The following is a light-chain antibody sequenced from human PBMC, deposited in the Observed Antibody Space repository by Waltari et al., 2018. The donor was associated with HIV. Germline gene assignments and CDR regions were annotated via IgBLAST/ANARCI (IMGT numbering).Light chain of an antibody. CDR2: EVS. V-gene: IGLV2-14*02. Sequence: QSALTQPASVSGSPGQSITISCTGTSSDVGSYNLVSWYQQHPGKAPTLMIYEVSKRPSGVPDRFSGSKSGNAASLTVSGLQAEDEADYYCQTWGTGIQEVFGGGTKLTVL. CDR3: QTWGTGIQEV. CDR1: SSDVGSYNL. J-gene: IGLJ3*02.